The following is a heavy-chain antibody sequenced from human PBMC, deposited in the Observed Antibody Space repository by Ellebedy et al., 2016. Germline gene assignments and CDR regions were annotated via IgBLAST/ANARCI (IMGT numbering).Heavy chain of an antibody. D-gene: IGHD2/OR15-2a*01. J-gene: IGHJ6*02. V-gene: IGHV5-51*01. CDR3: ARLRLSMGAYYYYGMDV. Sequence: GESLKISXKGSGYSFTSYWIGWVRQMPGKGLEWMGIIYPGDSDTRYSPSFQGQVTISADKSISTAYLQWSSLKASDTAMYYCARLRLSMGAYYYYGMDVWGQGTTVTVSS. CDR1: GYSFTSYW. CDR2: IYPGDSDT.